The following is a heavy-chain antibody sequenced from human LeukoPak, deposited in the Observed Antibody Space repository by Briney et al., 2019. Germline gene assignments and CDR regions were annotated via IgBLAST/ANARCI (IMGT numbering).Heavy chain of an antibody. CDR2: MNPNSGNT. CDR1: GYTFTSYD. Sequence: SVKVSCKASGYTFTSYDINWVRQATGQGLEWMGWMNPNSGNTGYAQKFQGRVTITRNTSISTAYMELSSLRSEDTAVYYCARGYCSGGSCYEDDYYYYGMDVWGQGTTVTVSS. D-gene: IGHD2-15*01. V-gene: IGHV1-8*01. CDR3: ARGYCSGGSCYEDDYYYYGMDV. J-gene: IGHJ6*02.